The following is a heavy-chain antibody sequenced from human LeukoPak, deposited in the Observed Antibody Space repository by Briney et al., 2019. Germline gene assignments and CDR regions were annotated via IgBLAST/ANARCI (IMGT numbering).Heavy chain of an antibody. D-gene: IGHD3-10*01. CDR2: MNPNSGDT. Sequence: ASVKVSCKASGYTFNSYDINWVRQATGQGLEWMGWMNPNSGDTGYAQKFQGRVTMTRNTSISTAYMELSSLGSEDTSVYYCARVEKRAMVRGVSCRWFDPWGQGTLVTVSS. CDR3: ARVEKRAMVRGVSCRWFDP. CDR1: GYTFNSYD. V-gene: IGHV1-8*01. J-gene: IGHJ5*02.